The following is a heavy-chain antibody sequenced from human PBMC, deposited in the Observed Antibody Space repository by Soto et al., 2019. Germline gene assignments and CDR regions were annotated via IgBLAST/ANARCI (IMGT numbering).Heavy chain of an antibody. CDR3: AREIGSGWVPADY. D-gene: IGHD6-19*01. CDR2: IWYDGSNK. V-gene: IGHV3-33*01. CDR1: GFTFSNYG. J-gene: IGHJ4*02. Sequence: QVQLVESGGGVVQLGRSLRLSCAASGFTFSNYGMHWVRQAPGKGLEWVALIWYDGSNKYYADSVKGRFTISRDNSKSTLFLQMNSLRGEDTAVYYCAREIGSGWVPADYWGQGTLVTVSS.